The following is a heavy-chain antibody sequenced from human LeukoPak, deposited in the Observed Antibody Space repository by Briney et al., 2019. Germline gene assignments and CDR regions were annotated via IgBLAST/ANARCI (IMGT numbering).Heavy chain of an antibody. CDR2: ISGSGGST. D-gene: IGHD3-22*01. V-gene: IGHV3-23*01. CDR3: AKDFYDSSGYLLDY. J-gene: IGHJ4*02. CDR1: GFTFSSYA. Sequence: GGSLRLSCAASGFTFSSYAMSWVRQAPGKGLEWVSAISGSGGSTYYADSVKGRFTISRDHSKNTLFLQMNSLRAEDTAVYYCAKDFYDSSGYLLDYWGQGTLVTVSS.